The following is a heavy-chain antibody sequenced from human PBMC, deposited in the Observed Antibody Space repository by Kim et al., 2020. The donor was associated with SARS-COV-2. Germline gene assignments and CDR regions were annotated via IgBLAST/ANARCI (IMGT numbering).Heavy chain of an antibody. J-gene: IGHJ6*03. Sequence: GTTSYPPSFQGSVTITRETSTSTVYMELGSLGSEDTAMYYCARGRPMDVWGKGTTVTVSS. V-gene: IGHV1-46*01. CDR3: ARGRPMDV. CDR2: GTT.